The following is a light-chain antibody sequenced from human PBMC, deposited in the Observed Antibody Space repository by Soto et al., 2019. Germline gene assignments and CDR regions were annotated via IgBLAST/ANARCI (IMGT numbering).Light chain of an antibody. CDR2: DAS. Sequence: EIVLTQSPAILSLSPGERATLSCRASQSVSTYFAWYQQKPGQAPRLLIYDASNRATGIPARFSGSGSGTDFTLTISSLAPEDFAVYYCQQRSFGQGTKLEIK. CDR3: QQRS. V-gene: IGKV3-11*01. J-gene: IGKJ2*01. CDR1: QSVSTY.